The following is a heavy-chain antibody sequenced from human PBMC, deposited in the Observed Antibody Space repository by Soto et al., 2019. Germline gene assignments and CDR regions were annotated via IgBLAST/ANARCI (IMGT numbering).Heavy chain of an antibody. CDR2: ISSSSSTI. CDR1: GFTFSSYS. Sequence: GGSLRLSCAASGFTFSSYSMNWVRQAPGKGLEWVSYISSSSSTIYYADSVKGRFTISRDNAKNSLYLQMNSLRDEDTAVYYSARDQLVATTFETLAYWGQGTLAPVSS. J-gene: IGHJ4*02. CDR3: ARDQLVATTFETLAY. V-gene: IGHV3-48*02. D-gene: IGHD6-13*01.